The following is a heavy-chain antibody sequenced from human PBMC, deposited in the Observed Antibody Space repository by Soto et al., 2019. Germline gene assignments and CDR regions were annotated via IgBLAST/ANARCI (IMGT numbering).Heavy chain of an antibody. CDR2: IFYTGST. J-gene: IGHJ5*01. D-gene: IGHD2-15*01. V-gene: IGHV4-30-4*01. Sequence: PSETLSLTCSVSGGTINSGDYFWSWIRQPPGKGLEWIGSIFYTGSTYYSPSLKSRASMSMDTSKNLFSLRLRSLTAADTAVYFCARGRYCLTGRFFPNWFDSWGQGTLVTVSS. CDR3: ARGRYCLTGRFFPNWFDS. CDR1: GGTINSGDYF.